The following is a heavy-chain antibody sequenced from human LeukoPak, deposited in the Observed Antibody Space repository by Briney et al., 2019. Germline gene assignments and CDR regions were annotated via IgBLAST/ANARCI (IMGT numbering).Heavy chain of an antibody. D-gene: IGHD3-10*01. V-gene: IGHV3-30-3*01. CDR2: ISYDGSNK. Sequence: TGGSLRLSCAASGFTFSSYAMHWVRQAPGKGLEWVAVISYDGSNKYYADSVKGRFTISRDNSKNTLYLQMNSLRAEDTAVYYCASGRITIVLDGSWGQGTLVTVSS. CDR3: ASGRITIVLDGS. J-gene: IGHJ5*02. CDR1: GFTFSSYA.